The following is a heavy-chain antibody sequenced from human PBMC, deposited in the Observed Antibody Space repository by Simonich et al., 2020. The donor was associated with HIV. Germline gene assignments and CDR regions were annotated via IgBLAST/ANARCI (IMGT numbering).Heavy chain of an antibody. J-gene: IGHJ4*02. CDR2: ISNVGRT. Sequence: VQLQQWGAGLLKPSETLSLTCAVYGGSFSGYYWSWIRQPPGKGLEWIGEISNVGRTNNNPSLKIRVTISVDTSKKQSSLRLSSVTAADTALYYCARHRPSGNYLYEVDYFDFWGQGTLVTVSS. D-gene: IGHD1-26*01. CDR3: ARHRPSGNYLYEVDYFDF. CDR1: GGSFSGYY. V-gene: IGHV4-34*02.